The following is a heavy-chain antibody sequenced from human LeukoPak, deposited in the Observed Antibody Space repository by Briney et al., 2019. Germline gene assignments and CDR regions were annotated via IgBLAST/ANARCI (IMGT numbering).Heavy chain of an antibody. CDR3: ARVPGVGGDGHCDY. D-gene: IGHD2-21*02. J-gene: IGHJ4*02. Sequence: ASVKVSCKASGYTFTGYYMHWVRQAPGQGLEWMGWINPNSGGTNYAQKFQGRVTMTRDTSISTAYMELSRLRSDDTAVYYCARVPGVGGDGHCDYWGQGTLVTVSS. CDR1: GYTFTGYY. CDR2: INPNSGGT. V-gene: IGHV1-2*02.